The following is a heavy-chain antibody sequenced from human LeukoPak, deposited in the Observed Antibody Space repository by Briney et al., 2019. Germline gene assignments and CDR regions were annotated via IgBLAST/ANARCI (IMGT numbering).Heavy chain of an antibody. J-gene: IGHJ3*02. CDR1: GGSFSGHL. CDR3: ARRGSYLVMGGFDI. D-gene: IGHD3-10*01. V-gene: IGHV4-34*01. Sequence: SETLSLTCEVSGGSFSGHLWTWIRQPPGKGLEWIGQINHIGDINYNASLGSRLTISVDTSKTQFSLKLTSLTAADTAIYYCARRGSYLVMGGFDIWGQGTLVTVSS. CDR2: INHIGDI.